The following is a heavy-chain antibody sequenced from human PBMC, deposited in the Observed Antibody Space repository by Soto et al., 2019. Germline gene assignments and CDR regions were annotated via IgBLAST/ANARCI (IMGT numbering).Heavy chain of an antibody. Sequence: LSLTFDVSGDFIGSGDYYWTWIRQAPGKGLEYIGYIYKTGKTYYNPSLKSRPLISMDTSKSQFFLTLTSVTAADTAMYYCARSLSSSSGYFDPWGQGTLVTVSS. CDR2: IYKTGKT. D-gene: IGHD6-6*01. CDR3: ARSLSSSSGYFDP. V-gene: IGHV4-30-4*01. CDR1: GDFIGSGDYY. J-gene: IGHJ5*02.